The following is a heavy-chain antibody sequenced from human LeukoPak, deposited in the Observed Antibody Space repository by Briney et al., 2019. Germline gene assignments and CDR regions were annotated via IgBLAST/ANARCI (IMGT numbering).Heavy chain of an antibody. D-gene: IGHD6-13*01. J-gene: IGHJ3*02. CDR1: GFSFTTYT. CDR3: ARGTTSSWYKGAFDI. CDR2: MSYDGSNK. Sequence: PGGSLRLSYAASGFSFTTYTMHWVRQAPGKGLEWVADMSYDGSNKNYADSVKGRFTFSRDNSKNRLYLQMNSLRLEDTAIFYCARGTTSSWYKGAFDIWGQGTMVTVSS. V-gene: IGHV3-30*04.